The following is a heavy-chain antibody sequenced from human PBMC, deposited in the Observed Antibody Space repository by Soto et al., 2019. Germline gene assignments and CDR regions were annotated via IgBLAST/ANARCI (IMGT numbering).Heavy chain of an antibody. J-gene: IGHJ4*02. CDR3: ARIYVRESHRTIYYFDY. CDR1: GFSLSTNGMC. V-gene: IGHV2-70*17. CDR2: IDWDDDK. D-gene: IGHD3-16*02. Sequence: SGPTLVNPTQTLTLTCTFSGFSLSTNGMCVSWIRQSPGKALEWLARIDWDDDKFYTTSLKNRLTISKDTSKNQVVIKVTNMDPADTSTYYCARIYVRESHRTIYYFDYWGPGALVTVSS.